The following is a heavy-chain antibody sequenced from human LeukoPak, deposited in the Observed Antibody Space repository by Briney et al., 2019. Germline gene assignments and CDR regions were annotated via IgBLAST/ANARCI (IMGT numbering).Heavy chain of an antibody. D-gene: IGHD3-3*01. Sequence: GGSLRLSCAASGFTFSSYAMIWVRQAPGKGLEWVANIKQDGSEKYYVDSVKGRFTISRDNAKNSLYLQMNSLRAEDTAVYYCARDVSLPYDFWSGYKYYFDYWGQGTLVTVSS. J-gene: IGHJ4*02. CDR3: ARDVSLPYDFWSGYKYYFDY. V-gene: IGHV3-7*01. CDR2: IKQDGSEK. CDR1: GFTFSSYA.